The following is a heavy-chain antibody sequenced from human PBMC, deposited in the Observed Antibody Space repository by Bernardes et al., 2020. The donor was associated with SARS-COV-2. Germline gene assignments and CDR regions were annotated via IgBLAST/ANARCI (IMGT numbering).Heavy chain of an antibody. J-gene: IGHJ6*02. D-gene: IGHD3-3*01. CDR1: GGSFSGYS. V-gene: IGHV4-34*01. CDR3: ARGSGYNTKPFAYGMDV. Sequence: SETLSLTCAVYGGSFSGYSWSWIRQPPGKGLEWIGEINHSGSTNYNPSLKSRVTISVDTSKNQFSLKLSSVTAADTAVYYCARGSGYNTKPFAYGMDVWGQGTTVTVSS. CDR2: INHSGST.